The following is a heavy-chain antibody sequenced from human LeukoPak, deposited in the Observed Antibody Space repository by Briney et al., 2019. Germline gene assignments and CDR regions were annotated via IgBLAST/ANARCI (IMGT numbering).Heavy chain of an antibody. CDR2: IIPILGIA. D-gene: IGHD6-13*01. Sequence: SVKVSCKASGGTFSSYAISWVRQAPGQGLEWMGRIIPILGIANYAQKFQGRVTITADKSTSTAYMELSSLRSEDTAVYYCARDARLGIAAAGTLDYWGQGTLVTVSS. CDR1: GGTFSSYA. V-gene: IGHV1-69*04. J-gene: IGHJ4*02. CDR3: ARDARLGIAAAGTLDY.